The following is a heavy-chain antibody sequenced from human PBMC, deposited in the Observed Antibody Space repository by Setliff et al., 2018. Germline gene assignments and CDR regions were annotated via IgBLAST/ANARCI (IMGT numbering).Heavy chain of an antibody. J-gene: IGHJ3*01. D-gene: IGHD3-16*01. CDR2: IINSGST. CDR3: ARQVGGGLWTFDV. V-gene: IGHV4-39*01. Sequence: PSETLSLTCTVSGGSFTGTTYYWGWIRQSPGKGLEWIGTIINSGSTYYNPSLKSRVTMSVDTSKSQLSLKLSSVTAADAAIYYCARQVGGGLWTFDVWGQGTMVTVSS. CDR1: GGSFTGTTYY.